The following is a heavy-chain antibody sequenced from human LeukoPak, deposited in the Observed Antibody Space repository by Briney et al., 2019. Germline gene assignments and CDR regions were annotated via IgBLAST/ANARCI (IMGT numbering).Heavy chain of an antibody. Sequence: PGGSLRLSCAASGFTFSSYGMHWVRQAPGKGLEWVSSISSSSSYIYYADSVKGRFTISRDNAKNSLYLQMNSLRAEDTAVYYCARGVSSSWYAGFFYWGQGTLVTVSS. J-gene: IGHJ4*02. D-gene: IGHD6-13*01. CDR1: GFTFSSYG. CDR2: ISSSSSYI. CDR3: ARGVSSSWYAGFFY. V-gene: IGHV3-21*01.